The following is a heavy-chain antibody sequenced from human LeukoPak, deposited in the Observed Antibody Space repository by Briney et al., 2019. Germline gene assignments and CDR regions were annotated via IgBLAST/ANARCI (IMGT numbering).Heavy chain of an antibody. CDR2: IIPILGIA. Sequence: SVKVSCKASGGTFSSYAISWVRQAPGQGLEWMGRIIPILGIANYAQKFQGRVTITADKSTSTAYMELSSLRSEDTAVYYCARDPLGDYYDSSGYYWGWFDPWGQGTLVTVSS. J-gene: IGHJ5*02. V-gene: IGHV1-69*04. CDR1: GGTFSSYA. D-gene: IGHD3-22*01. CDR3: ARDPLGDYYDSSGYYWGWFDP.